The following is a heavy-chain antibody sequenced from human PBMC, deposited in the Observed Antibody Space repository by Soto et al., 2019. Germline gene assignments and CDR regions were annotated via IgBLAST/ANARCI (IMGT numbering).Heavy chain of an antibody. J-gene: IGHJ6*02. CDR3: ARGEQLYHYYYGIDV. V-gene: IGHV1-3*04. Sequence: ASVKVSCKASGYSFTTHAMIWVRQAPGQRPEWMGWINTGNGNTRYSPKFQGRVNITRDTSASTAYMELSSLKSEDTAVYYCARGEQLYHYYYGIDVWGQGSTVTVPS. CDR1: GYSFTTHA. CDR2: INTGNGNT.